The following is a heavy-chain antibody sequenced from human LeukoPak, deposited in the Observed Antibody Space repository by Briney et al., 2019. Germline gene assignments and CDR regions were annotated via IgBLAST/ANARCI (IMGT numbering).Heavy chain of an antibody. CDR3: ATYPIVGAETAFDI. Sequence: SVKVSCTASEGTFSNYAISWVRPAPGQGLEWMGGIIPVFGTTNYAQKFQGRVTITAAESTSTAYMELSSLRSEDTAVYYCATYPIVGAETAFDIWGQGTMVTVSS. J-gene: IGHJ3*02. V-gene: IGHV1-69*13. D-gene: IGHD1-26*01. CDR2: IIPVFGTT. CDR1: EGTFSNYA.